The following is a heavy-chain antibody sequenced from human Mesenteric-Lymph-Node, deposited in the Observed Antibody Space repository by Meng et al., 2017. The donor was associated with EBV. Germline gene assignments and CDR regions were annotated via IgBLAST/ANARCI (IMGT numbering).Heavy chain of an antibody. J-gene: IGHJ4*02. D-gene: IGHD3-10*01. CDR2: TYHSGSS. CDR3: ARGLGGSGKYHFDF. CDR1: GGSIYESHW. V-gene: IGHV4-4*02. Sequence: QVQLKESGRGRVKPSGTLSLPCAVAGGSIYESHWWSWVRQPPGKGLEWIGETYHSGSSNYSPSLKSRVSMSVDNSKNQFSLTLHSVTAADTAVYYCARGLGGSGKYHFDFWGPGILVTVSS.